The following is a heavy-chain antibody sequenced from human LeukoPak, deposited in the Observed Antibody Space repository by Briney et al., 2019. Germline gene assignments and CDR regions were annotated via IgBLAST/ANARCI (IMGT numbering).Heavy chain of an antibody. Sequence: GSLRLSCAASGLTFRSHAMSWVRQAPGKGLDWVSAISGGGGTTYYADSVKGRFTISRDNSKNTLYLQMNSLRAEDTAEYYCAKCVDGYNYYFDYWGQGTLVPVSS. D-gene: IGHD5-24*01. CDR2: ISGGGGTT. CDR1: GLTFRSHA. V-gene: IGHV3-23*01. CDR3: AKCVDGYNYYFDY. J-gene: IGHJ4*02.